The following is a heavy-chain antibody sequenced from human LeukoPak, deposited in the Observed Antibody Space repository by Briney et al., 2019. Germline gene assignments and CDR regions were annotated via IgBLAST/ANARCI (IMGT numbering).Heavy chain of an antibody. J-gene: IGHJ4*02. CDR2: ISWNSGSI. CDR1: GFTFDDYA. Sequence: GGSLRLSCAASGFTFDDYAMHWVRQAPGKGLEWVSGISWNSGSIGYADSVKGRFTIFRDNAKNSLYLQMNSLRAEDTALYYCAKDTYYDYVWGSYRADYRGQGTLVTVSS. CDR3: AKDTYYDYVWGSYRADY. V-gene: IGHV3-9*01. D-gene: IGHD3-16*02.